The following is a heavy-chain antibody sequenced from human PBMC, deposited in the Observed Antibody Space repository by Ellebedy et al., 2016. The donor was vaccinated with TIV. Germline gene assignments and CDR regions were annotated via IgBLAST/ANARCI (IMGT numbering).Heavy chain of an antibody. CDR2: INWNSGVI. V-gene: IGHV3-9*01. CDR1: GFTFEAYA. D-gene: IGHD6-19*01. CDR3: AGAGSGGWEAYFDL. Sequence: SLKISCAASGFTFEAYAMSWVRQAPGKGLEGVTGINWNSGVIGYADSVKGRFTISRDNAKNTLYLQMNSLRAEDTAVYYCAGAGSGGWEAYFDLWGRGTLVTVSS. J-gene: IGHJ2*01.